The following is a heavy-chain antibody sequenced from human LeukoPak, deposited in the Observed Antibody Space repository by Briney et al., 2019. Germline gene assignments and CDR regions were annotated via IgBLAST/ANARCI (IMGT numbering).Heavy chain of an antibody. CDR3: ARVRNILFEVVAGPFDY. CDR2: INPNSGGT. D-gene: IGHD2-15*01. Sequence: ASVKVSCKASGYTFTGYYMHWVRQAPGQGLERMGWINPNSGGTHYAQKFQGRLTMTRDTSISTAYMELRRLRSDDTAVYYCARVRNILFEVVAGPFDYLGQGTLVNVSS. J-gene: IGHJ4*02. CDR1: GYTFTGYY. V-gene: IGHV1-2*02.